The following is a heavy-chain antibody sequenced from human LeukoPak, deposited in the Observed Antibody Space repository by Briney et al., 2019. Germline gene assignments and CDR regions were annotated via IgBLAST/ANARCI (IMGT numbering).Heavy chain of an antibody. CDR1: GGSISSSSYY. J-gene: IGHJ4*02. Sequence: PSETLSLTCTVSGGSISSSSYYWGWIRQPPGKGLEWIGSIYYSGSTYYNPSLKSRVTISVDTSKNQFSLKLSSVTAADTAVYYCARGVPGVVVVAATMSFRYYFDYWGQGTLVTVSS. V-gene: IGHV4-39*07. D-gene: IGHD2-15*01. CDR3: ARGVPGVVVVAATMSFRYYFDY. CDR2: IYYSGST.